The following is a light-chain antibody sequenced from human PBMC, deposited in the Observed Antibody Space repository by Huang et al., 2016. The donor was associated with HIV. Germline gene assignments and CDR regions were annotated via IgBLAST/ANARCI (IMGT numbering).Light chain of an antibody. CDR1: QSVSNY. Sequence: EIVMTQSPATLSVSPGERVTLSGRASQSVSNYLAWYQQKPGQAPRLLIYDASTGATGVPARFSGSGSGTEFTLTISSLQSEDSAVYYCQQYNDWPLTFGGGTKVEIK. CDR3: QQYNDWPLT. CDR2: DAS. V-gene: IGKV3-15*01. J-gene: IGKJ4*01.